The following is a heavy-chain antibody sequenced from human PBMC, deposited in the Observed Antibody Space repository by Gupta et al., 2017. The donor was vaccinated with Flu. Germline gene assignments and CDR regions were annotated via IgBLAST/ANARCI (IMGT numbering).Heavy chain of an antibody. V-gene: IGHV3-7*01. J-gene: IGHJ4*02. D-gene: IGHD4-17*01. CDR2: TKQDGSER. Sequence: FSSRWMSWVRQAPGKGLEWVANTKQDGSERNYVDSVKGRFTISRDNAKNSLFLQRNSLRAEDTAVYYCARDNYGVASRYDYWGQGTLVTVSS. CDR1: FSSRW. CDR3: ARDNYGVASRYDY.